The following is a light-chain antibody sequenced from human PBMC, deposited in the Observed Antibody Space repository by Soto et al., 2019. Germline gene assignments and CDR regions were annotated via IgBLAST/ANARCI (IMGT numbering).Light chain of an antibody. V-gene: IGKV3-20*01. CDR3: QQYGSSPWT. J-gene: IGKJ1*01. Sequence: EIVLTQSPGTLSLSPGERATLSCRASRSVSSSFLAWYQQKPGQAPRLLIYDASSRATGIPDRFSGSGSGTDFTLTISRLEPEEYAVYFCQQYGSSPWTFGQGTKVEIK. CDR1: RSVSSSF. CDR2: DAS.